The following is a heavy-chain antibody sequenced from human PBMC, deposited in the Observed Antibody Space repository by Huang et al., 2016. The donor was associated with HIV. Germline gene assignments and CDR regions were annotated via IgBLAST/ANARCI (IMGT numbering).Heavy chain of an antibody. D-gene: IGHD2-2*01. J-gene: IGHJ3*02. V-gene: IGHV3-7*01. CDR2: IREDGREK. CDR1: GFNFKNYW. CDR3: ATNLQMVVVPPDMGYDAFDM. Sequence: DEHLVESGGGLVQPGGSVTITCEVSGFNFKNYWINWVRQAPGKGLVWVANIREDGREKNYVESVKGQFTIFRDNAKNLLYLQMKSLRAEDTSVYYCATNLQMVVVPPDMGYDAFDMWGQGTMVTVSS.